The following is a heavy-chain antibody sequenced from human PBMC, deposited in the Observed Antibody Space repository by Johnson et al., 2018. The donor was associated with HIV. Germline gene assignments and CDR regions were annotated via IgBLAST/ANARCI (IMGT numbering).Heavy chain of an antibody. CDR2: ISYDGSNK. J-gene: IGHJ3*02. D-gene: IGHD3-10*01. CDR1: GFTFSSYG. Sequence: QVQLVESGGGLVKPGGSLRLSCAASGFTFSSYGMHWVRQAPGKGLEWVAVISYDGSNKYYADSVKGRFTISRDNSKNTLYLQMNSLRTEDTAVYFCARPGVVVLPAGAFDIWGPGTMVTVSS. V-gene: IGHV3-30*03. CDR3: ARPGVVVLPAGAFDI.